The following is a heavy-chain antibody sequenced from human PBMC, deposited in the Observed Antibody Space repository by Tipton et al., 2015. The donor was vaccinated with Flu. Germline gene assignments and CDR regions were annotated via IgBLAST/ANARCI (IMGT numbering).Heavy chain of an antibody. J-gene: IGHJ4*02. Sequence: TLSLTCTVSGDSMSSYYWSWIRQPAGKGLEWIGRIYTNGVTGYNPSLKSRVTISLDTSKNQFSLKLSSVTATDTAVYYCAKEPPGYWGQGTLVTVSS. V-gene: IGHV4-4*07. CDR1: GDSMSSYY. CDR2: IYTNGVT. CDR3: AKEPPGY.